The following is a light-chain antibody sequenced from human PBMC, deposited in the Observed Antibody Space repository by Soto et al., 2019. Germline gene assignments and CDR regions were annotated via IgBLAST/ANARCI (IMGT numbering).Light chain of an antibody. Sequence: EIVLTQSPGTLSLSPGERATLSCRASQSVSSSYLAWYQQKPGQAPRLLIYEASSRATGIPDRFSGSGSGTDFTLTISRLETDGCAVYFCQQYGSSPYTFGEGTKLEIK. V-gene: IGKV3-20*01. CDR3: QQYGSSPYT. CDR2: EAS. J-gene: IGKJ2*01. CDR1: QSVSSSY.